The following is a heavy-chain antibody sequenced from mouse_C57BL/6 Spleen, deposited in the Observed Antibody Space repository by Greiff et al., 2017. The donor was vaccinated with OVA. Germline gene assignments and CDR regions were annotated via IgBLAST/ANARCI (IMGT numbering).Heavy chain of an antibody. D-gene: IGHD1-1*01. V-gene: IGHV5-9-1*02. J-gene: IGHJ3*01. Sequence: EVQLVESGEGLVKPGGSLKLSCAASGFTFSSYAMSWVRQTPEKRLEWVAYISSGGDYIYYADTVKGRFTISRDNARNTLYLQMSSLKSEDTAMYYCTRGDYGSSGFAYWGQGTLVTVSA. CDR3: TRGDYGSSGFAY. CDR2: ISSGGDYI. CDR1: GFTFSSYA.